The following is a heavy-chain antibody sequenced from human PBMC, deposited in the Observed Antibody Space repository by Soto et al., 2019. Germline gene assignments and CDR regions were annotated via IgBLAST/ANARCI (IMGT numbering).Heavy chain of an antibody. CDR1: GVTFSSYG. J-gene: IGHJ3*02. Sequence: PXGSLRLSCAASGVTFSSYGMTWVRQAPGKGLDWVSFSSATGAGTYYADSVKGRFTISRDNSKNTLYLQMNSLRAEDTAVYYCAKDFYYYDSSGYFLSAPFDIWGQGTMVTVSS. D-gene: IGHD3-22*01. CDR2: SSATGAGT. CDR3: AKDFYYYDSSGYFLSAPFDI. V-gene: IGHV3-23*01.